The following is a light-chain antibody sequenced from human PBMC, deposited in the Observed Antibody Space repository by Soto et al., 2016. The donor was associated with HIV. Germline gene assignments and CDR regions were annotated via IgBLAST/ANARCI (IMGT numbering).Light chain of an antibody. Sequence: SYELTQPPSVSVAPGKTARITCGGSSVGSQTVHWYQQKPGQAPVLVAYDDSKRPSGIPERFSGSNSGNTATLTINRVEAGDEADYYCQVWHSTSDQVVFGGGTKVTVL. CDR1: SVGSQT. J-gene: IGLJ3*02. CDR2: DDS. CDR3: QVWHSTSDQVV. V-gene: IGLV3-21*03.